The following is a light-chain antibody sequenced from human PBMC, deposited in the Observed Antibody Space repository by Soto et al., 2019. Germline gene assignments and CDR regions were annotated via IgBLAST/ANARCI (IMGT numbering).Light chain of an antibody. Sequence: QSALTQPRSVSGSPGHSVTISCTGTSNDVGGYNFVSWYQHRPGKAPKLMIYEINKRPSGVPDRFSGSKSGNTASLTVSGLQAEDEADYYCSSFAGSNNFPYVFGTGTKLTVL. V-gene: IGLV2-8*01. CDR1: SNDVGGYNF. CDR2: EIN. J-gene: IGLJ1*01. CDR3: SSFAGSNNFPYV.